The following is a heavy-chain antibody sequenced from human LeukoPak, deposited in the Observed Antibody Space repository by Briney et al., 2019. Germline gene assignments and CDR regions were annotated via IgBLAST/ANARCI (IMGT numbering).Heavy chain of an antibody. CDR2: IYYSGST. CDR1: GGSISSGGYY. Sequence: PSETLSLTCTVSGGSISSGGYYWSWIRQHPGKGLEWIGYIYYSGSTYYNPSLKSRVTISVDTSKNQFSLKLSSVTAADTAVYYCARDSGSYATGFDYWGQGTLVTVSS. V-gene: IGHV4-31*03. CDR3: ARDSGSYATGFDY. J-gene: IGHJ4*02. D-gene: IGHD1-26*01.